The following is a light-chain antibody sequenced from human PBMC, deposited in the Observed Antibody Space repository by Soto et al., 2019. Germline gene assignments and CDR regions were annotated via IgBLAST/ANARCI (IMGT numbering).Light chain of an antibody. CDR1: QSVSSY. Sequence: EILLTQSPAALSLFPGEGATRSCRASQSVSSYLAWYQQKPGQAPRLLIYDASNRATGIPARFSGSGYGTEFPLTISSLQSEDFAVYYCQQYNNWTWTFGLGTKVDIK. V-gene: IGKV3-11*01. CDR2: DAS. CDR3: QQYNNWTWT. J-gene: IGKJ1*01.